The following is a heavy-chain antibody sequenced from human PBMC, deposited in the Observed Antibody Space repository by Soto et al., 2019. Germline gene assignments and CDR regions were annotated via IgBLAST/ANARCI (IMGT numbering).Heavy chain of an antibody. D-gene: IGHD3-10*01. CDR1: GYTFTSYA. J-gene: IGHJ6*02. CDR3: ARDNRMVRGPYYYYGMDV. Sequence: SVKVSCKASGYTFTSYAMHWVRQAPGQRLEWMGWINAGNGDTKYSQKFQGRVTITRDTSASTAYMELSSLRSEDTAVYYCARDNRMVRGPYYYYGMDVWGQGTTVTVSS. CDR2: INAGNGDT. V-gene: IGHV1-3*01.